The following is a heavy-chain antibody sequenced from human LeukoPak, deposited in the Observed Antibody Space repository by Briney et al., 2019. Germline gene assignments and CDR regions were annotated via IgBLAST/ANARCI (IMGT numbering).Heavy chain of an antibody. CDR3: ARDGYCSSTSCYTGYYYYYYMDV. CDR1: GFTFSDYW. V-gene: IGHV3-7*01. J-gene: IGHJ6*03. D-gene: IGHD2-2*02. Sequence: GGSLRLSCEASGFTFSDYWLSWVRKAPGKGREGVANIKQEGSEKNYVDSVKGRFTISRDNAKNSVYLQMHSLRAEDTAVYYCARDGYCSSTSCYTGYYYYYYMDVWGKGTTVTVSS. CDR2: IKQEGSEK.